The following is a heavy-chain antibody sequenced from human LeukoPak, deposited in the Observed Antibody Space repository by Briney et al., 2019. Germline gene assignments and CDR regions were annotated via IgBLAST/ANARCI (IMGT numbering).Heavy chain of an antibody. Sequence: GGSLRLSCAASGFTFRSYWMHWVRQPPGKGLVWVSRINLDGSGGNYADSERGRFTISRDNAKNTLYLQMNSLRAEDTAVYYCANLQRGTNYWGQGTLVTVSS. J-gene: IGHJ4*02. CDR1: GFTFRSYW. CDR3: ANLQRGTNY. D-gene: IGHD4-11*01. CDR2: INLDGSGG. V-gene: IGHV3-74*01.